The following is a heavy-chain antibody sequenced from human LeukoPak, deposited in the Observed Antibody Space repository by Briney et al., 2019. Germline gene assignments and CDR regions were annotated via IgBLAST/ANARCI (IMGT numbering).Heavy chain of an antibody. CDR1: GFSFSSHW. CDR2: INSDGSIT. D-gene: IGHD3-22*01. J-gene: IGHJ4*02. V-gene: IGHV3-74*01. Sequence: GGSLRLSCAASGFSFSSHWMHWVRQAPGKGLVWVSRINSDGSITSNADSVKGRFTFSRDNAKNTLFLQMNSLRAEDTAVYYCVRDLWNYYDSSGYYYEDYWGQGTLVTVSS. CDR3: VRDLWNYYDSSGYYYEDY.